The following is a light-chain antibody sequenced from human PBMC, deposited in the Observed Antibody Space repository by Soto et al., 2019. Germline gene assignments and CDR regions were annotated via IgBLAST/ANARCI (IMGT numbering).Light chain of an antibody. J-gene: IGKJ2*01. CDR2: AVS. V-gene: IGKV3-20*01. Sequence: ENVLTQSPGTLSVSPGERATLSCRASQSVTNSFFAWYQQKPGQAPRLLIYAVSSRATGIPDRFSGSGSGTDFTLTISRLEPEDFVVYYCQQYSILPHTFGQGTKLEVK. CDR1: QSVTNSF. CDR3: QQYSILPHT.